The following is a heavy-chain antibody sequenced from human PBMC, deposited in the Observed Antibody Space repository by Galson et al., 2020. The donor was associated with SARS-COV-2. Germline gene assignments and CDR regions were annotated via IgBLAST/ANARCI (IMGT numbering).Heavy chain of an antibody. CDR2: IYGGGST. CDR3: ARGAIYGLGVYDPFHF. CDR1: GFTVSDNY. V-gene: IGHV3-53*01. J-gene: IGHJ3*01. D-gene: IGHD3-10*01. Sequence: GESLKISCAASGFTVSDNYMNWVRQAPGKGLEWVSGIYGGGSTYYTDSVKGRFTVSRDISRNTLYLQTNSLRADDTALYYCARGAIYGLGVYDPFHFWGRGTMFTVSS.